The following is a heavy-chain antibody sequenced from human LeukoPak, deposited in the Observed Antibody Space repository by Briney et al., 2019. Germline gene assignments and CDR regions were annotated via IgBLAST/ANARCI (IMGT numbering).Heavy chain of an antibody. CDR2: IRYDGSNK. Sequence: PGGSLRLSCAASGFTFSSYGMHWVRQAPGKGLEWVAFIRYDGSNKYYADSVKGRFTISRDNSKNTLYLQMNSLRAGDTAVYYCAKIIKGYYGSGSLSGDYWGQGTLVTVSS. D-gene: IGHD3-10*01. CDR1: GFTFSSYG. CDR3: AKIIKGYYGSGSLSGDY. V-gene: IGHV3-30*02. J-gene: IGHJ4*02.